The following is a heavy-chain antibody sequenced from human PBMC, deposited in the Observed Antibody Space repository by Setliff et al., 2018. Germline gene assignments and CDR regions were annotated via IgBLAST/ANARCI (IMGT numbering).Heavy chain of an antibody. J-gene: IGHJ4*02. V-gene: IGHV1-69*05. D-gene: IGHD2-15*01. Sequence: SVKVSCKASGGTFSRYAISWVRQAPGQGLEWMGGSIPMYRTTKCAQKFQGRVTITTDESTTTAYMELSSLRSEDTAVYYSATGPDIGEFGGNYFNYWGQGTLVTVSS. CDR3: ATGPDIGEFGGNYFNY. CDR2: SIPMYRTT. CDR1: GGTFSRYA.